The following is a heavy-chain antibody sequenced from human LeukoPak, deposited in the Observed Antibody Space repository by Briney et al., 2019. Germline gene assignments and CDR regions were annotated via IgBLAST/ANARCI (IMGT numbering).Heavy chain of an antibody. D-gene: IGHD4-17*01. V-gene: IGHV4-59*01. Sequence: SETLTLTCTVSGGSISSYYWSWIRQPPGKGLEWIGYIYYSGSTNYNPSLKSRVTISVDTSKNQFSLKLSSVTAADTAVYYCARVYGDYYESAFDIWGQGTMVTVSS. CDR1: GGSISSYY. CDR3: ARVYGDYYESAFDI. CDR2: IYYSGST. J-gene: IGHJ3*02.